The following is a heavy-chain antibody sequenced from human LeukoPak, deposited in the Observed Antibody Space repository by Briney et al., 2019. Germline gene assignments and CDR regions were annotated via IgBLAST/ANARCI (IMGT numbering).Heavy chain of an antibody. D-gene: IGHD1-1*01. CDR3: AARSTTATKYFEH. J-gene: IGHJ4*02. CDR1: GFTFSSYV. CDR2: ITSGGST. V-gene: IGHV3-23*01. Sequence: GGSLRLSCAASGFTFSSYVMSWVRQAPGKGLEWVSTITSGGSTYYADSVKGRFTISRDNSKNMLHLQMKSLRAEDTAVYYCAARSTTATKYFEHWGQGTLVTVSS.